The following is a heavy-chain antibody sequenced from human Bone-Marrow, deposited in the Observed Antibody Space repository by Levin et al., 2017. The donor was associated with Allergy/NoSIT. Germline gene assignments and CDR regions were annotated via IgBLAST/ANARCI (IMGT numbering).Heavy chain of an antibody. V-gene: IGHV3-9*01. Sequence: SLKISCSASGFTFHDYAMHWVRQAPGKGLECVSTISWNGGSISYADSVRGRFTISRDNAKNSLYLQMNSLGTEDTALYYCAKSGAVAGAGTFPYFDSWGRGTLVTVSS. CDR1: GFTFHDYA. CDR3: AKSGAVAGAGTFPYFDS. CDR2: ISWNGGSI. D-gene: IGHD6-13*01. J-gene: IGHJ4*02.